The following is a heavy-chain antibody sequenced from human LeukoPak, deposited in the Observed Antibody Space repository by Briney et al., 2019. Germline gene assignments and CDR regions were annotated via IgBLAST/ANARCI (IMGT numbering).Heavy chain of an antibody. V-gene: IGHV4-34*01. CDR3: ARVRRGYSYGNFDY. D-gene: IGHD5-18*01. J-gene: IGHJ4*02. CDR2: INHSGST. CDR1: GGSFSGYY. Sequence: PSETLSLTCAVYGGSFSGYYWSWIRQPPGKGLEWIGEINHSGSTNYNPSLKSRVTISVDTSKNQFSLKLSSVTAADTAVYYCARVRRGYSYGNFDYWGQGTLVTVSS.